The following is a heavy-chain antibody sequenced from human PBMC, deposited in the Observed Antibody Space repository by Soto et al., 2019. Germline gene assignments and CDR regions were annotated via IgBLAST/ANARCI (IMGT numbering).Heavy chain of an antibody. V-gene: IGHV1-69*08. Sequence: SVKVSCKTFGGTFSTYTINWVRQAPGQGLVWMGSIIPFLNTSNNARNFLGRLTIAADESTTTAYMELESLSPEDTAIYFCAPLGAQNDHWGQGTLVTVSS. J-gene: IGHJ5*02. CDR2: IIPFLNTS. CDR1: GGTFSTYT. D-gene: IGHD3-16*01. CDR3: APLGAQNDH.